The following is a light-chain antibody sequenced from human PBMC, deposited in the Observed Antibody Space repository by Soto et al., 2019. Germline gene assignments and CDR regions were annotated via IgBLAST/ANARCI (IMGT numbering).Light chain of an antibody. CDR1: SSDVGGYNY. CDR2: DVT. Sequence: QSALTQPASVSGSPGQSITISCTGTSSDVGGYNYVSWYQQHPGKAPKLMIYDVTIRPSGVSDRFSGSKSGNTASLTISGLQAEDEADYYCSSFTVCGPFFGGGTKLTVL. J-gene: IGLJ2*01. CDR3: SSFTVCGPF. V-gene: IGLV2-14*03.